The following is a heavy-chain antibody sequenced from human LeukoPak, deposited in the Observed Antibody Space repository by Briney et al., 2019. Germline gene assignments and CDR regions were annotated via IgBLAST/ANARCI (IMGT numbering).Heavy chain of an antibody. CDR1: GASISGRGYY. CDR2: IYHTGST. V-gene: IGHV4-39*01. D-gene: IGHD2-21*02. CDR3: AKSDGYGLIDY. J-gene: IGHJ4*02. Sequence: PSETLSLTCAVSGASISGRGYYLGWMRQPPGMELPWIGNIYHTGSTYYNASLQSRVTISIDTSKNQFSLRLNSVTAADTAMYYCAKSDGYGLIDYWGQGTLVTVSS.